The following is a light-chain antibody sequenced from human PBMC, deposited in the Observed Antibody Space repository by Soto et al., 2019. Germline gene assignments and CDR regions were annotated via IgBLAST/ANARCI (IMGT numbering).Light chain of an antibody. CDR3: KQRLNWLLIR. V-gene: IGKV3-11*01. CDR2: GAS. J-gene: IGKJ5*01. Sequence: SPVAVSLSQEERATLSCRASQSVSSYLAWYQQKPGQAPRLLIYGASNRATGIPARFSGSGSGTDFTLTISSLEPEDFAVYHCKQRLNWLLIRFGQGARPEVK. CDR1: QSVSSY.